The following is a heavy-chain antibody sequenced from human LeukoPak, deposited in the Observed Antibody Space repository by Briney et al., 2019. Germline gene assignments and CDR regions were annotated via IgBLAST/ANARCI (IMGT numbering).Heavy chain of an antibody. V-gene: IGHV4-39*07. D-gene: IGHD6-6*01. Sequence: SETLSLIRTVSGGSISSSSYYRGGLRQPPGTGLEWIGSIYYSGSTYYNPSLKSRVTISVDTSKNQCSLKLGSVTAADTAVYYCAREILSSSVDYWGQGTLVTVSS. J-gene: IGHJ4*02. CDR1: GGSISSSSYY. CDR2: IYYSGST. CDR3: AREILSSSVDY.